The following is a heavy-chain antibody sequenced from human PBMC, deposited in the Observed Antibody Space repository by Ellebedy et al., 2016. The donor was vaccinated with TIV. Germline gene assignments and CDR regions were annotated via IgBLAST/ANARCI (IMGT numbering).Heavy chain of an antibody. V-gene: IGHV1-69*04. Sequence: AASVKVSCKASGYTFPNYGVSWVRQAPGQGLEWMGRIIPILGIANYAQKFQGRVTITADKSTSTAYMELSSLRSEDTAVYYCARDSGAYCGGDCYNIDYWGQGTLVTVSS. J-gene: IGHJ4*02. CDR2: IIPILGIA. D-gene: IGHD2-21*02. CDR3: ARDSGAYCGGDCYNIDY. CDR1: GYTFPNYG.